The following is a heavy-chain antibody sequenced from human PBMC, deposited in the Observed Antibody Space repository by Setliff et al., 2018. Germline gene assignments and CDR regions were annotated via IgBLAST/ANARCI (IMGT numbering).Heavy chain of an antibody. J-gene: IGHJ4*02. Sequence: GASVKVSCKASGYSFRKYGITWVRQAPGQGLEWMGWISGYIGDTNYAQSFQGRVTMTTDTSTSTAYMELRSLTSDDTAVYYCARVPRLEWLLPTFDSWGQGTLVTVSS. CDR1: GYSFRKYG. V-gene: IGHV1-18*01. CDR3: ARVPRLEWLLPTFDS. CDR2: ISGYIGDT. D-gene: IGHD3-3*01.